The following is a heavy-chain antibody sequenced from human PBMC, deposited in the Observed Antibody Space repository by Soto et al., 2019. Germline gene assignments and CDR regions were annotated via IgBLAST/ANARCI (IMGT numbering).Heavy chain of an antibody. CDR1: GYTFASYG. CDR3: AREGDYYGSGSYSLPLDY. Sequence: GASVKVSCKASGYTFASYGISWVRQAPGQGLEWMGWISAYNGNTNYAQKLQGRVTMTTDTSTSTAYMELRSLRSDDTAVYYCAREGDYYGSGSYSLPLDYWGQGTLVTVSS. D-gene: IGHD3-10*01. CDR2: ISAYNGNT. V-gene: IGHV1-18*01. J-gene: IGHJ4*02.